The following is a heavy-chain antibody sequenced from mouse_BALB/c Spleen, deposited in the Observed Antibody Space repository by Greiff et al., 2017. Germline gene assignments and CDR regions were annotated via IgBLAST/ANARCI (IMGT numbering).Heavy chain of an antibody. J-gene: IGHJ1*01. D-gene: IGHD2-1*01. CDR1: GFTFSSYG. Sequence: EVKLMESGGDLVKPGGSLKLSCAASGFTFSSYGMSWVRQTPDKRLEWVATISSGGSYTYYPDSVKGRFTISRDNAKNTLYLQMSSLKSEDTAMYYCARQGYYGNYGYFDVWGAGTTVTVSS. CDR2: ISSGGSYT. CDR3: ARQGYYGNYGYFDV. V-gene: IGHV5-6*01.